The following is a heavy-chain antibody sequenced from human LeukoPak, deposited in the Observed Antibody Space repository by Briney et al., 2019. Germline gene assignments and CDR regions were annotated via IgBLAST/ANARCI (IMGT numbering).Heavy chain of an antibody. CDR2: IRYDGSNK. CDR3: AKDTRSGYYHVPPSFDY. J-gene: IGHJ4*02. V-gene: IGHV3-30*02. Sequence: PGGSLRLSCAASGFTFSSYGMHWVRQAPGKGLEWVAFIRYDGSNKYYADSVKGRFTISRDNSKNTLYLQMNSLRAEDAAVYYCAKDTRSGYYHVPPSFDYWGQGTLVTVSS. D-gene: IGHD3-22*01. CDR1: GFTFSSYG.